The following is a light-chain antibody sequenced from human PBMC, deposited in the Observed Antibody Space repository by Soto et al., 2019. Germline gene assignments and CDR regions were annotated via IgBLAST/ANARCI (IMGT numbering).Light chain of an antibody. V-gene: IGKV3-11*01. CDR3: QQRSNWPLT. CDR2: DAS. J-gene: IGKJ4*01. CDR1: QSVSSY. Sequence: ETVLTQSPATLSLSPVEIATLSCMASQSVSSYLAWYQQKPGQAPRLLIYDASNRATGIPARFSGSGSGTDFTLTISSLEPADFAVYYCQQRSNWPLTFGGGTKVDI.